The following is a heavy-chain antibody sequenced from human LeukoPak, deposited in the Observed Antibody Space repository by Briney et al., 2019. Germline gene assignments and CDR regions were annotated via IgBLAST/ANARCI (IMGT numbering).Heavy chain of an antibody. CDR1: GGSISSYY. J-gene: IGHJ5*02. CDR2: IYTSGST. D-gene: IGHD3-3*01. V-gene: IGHV4-4*07. Sequence: SETLSLTCTVSGGSISSYYWSWIRQPAGKGLEWIGRIYTSGSTNYNPSLKSRVTMSVDTSKNQFSLKLSSVTAADTAVYYCARGQVLRFLEGLNWFDPWGQGTLVTVSS. CDR3: ARGQVLRFLEGLNWFDP.